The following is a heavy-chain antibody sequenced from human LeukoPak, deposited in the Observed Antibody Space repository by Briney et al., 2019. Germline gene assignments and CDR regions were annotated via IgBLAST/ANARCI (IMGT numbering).Heavy chain of an antibody. CDR1: GFTFSSYG. Sequence: PGGSLRLSCAASGFTFSSYGMHWVRQAPDKGLEWVAIIWYDGSNKFYADSVKGRFTISRGNSKNTLYLQMNSLRAEDTAVYYCARDDTVYFDYWGQGTLVTVSS. J-gene: IGHJ4*02. D-gene: IGHD2-2*02. V-gene: IGHV3-33*01. CDR3: ARDDTVYFDY. CDR2: IWYDGSNK.